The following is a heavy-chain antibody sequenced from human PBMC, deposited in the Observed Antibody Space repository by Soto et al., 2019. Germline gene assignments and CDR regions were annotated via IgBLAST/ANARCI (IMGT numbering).Heavy chain of an antibody. CDR1: GFIFSDYA. D-gene: IGHD6-13*01. V-gene: IGHV3-30*09. Sequence: ESGGGVVQPGRSLRLSCAASGFIFSDYAMHWVRQAPGKPLEWVAVISYGGDNKYYADSVRGRFAISRDNLKNTLYLQMNSLNPEDTAVYHCAKARHSTSWYGVEADFWGQGTLVTVSS. J-gene: IGHJ4*02. CDR2: ISYGGDNK. CDR3: AKARHSTSWYGVEADF.